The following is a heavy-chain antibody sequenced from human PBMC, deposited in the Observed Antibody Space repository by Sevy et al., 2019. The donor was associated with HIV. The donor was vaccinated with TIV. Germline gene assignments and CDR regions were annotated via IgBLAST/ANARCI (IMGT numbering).Heavy chain of an antibody. CDR2: ISGNGGYT. Sequence: GGSLRLSCAASGFTFSSYAMSWVRQAPGKGLEWVSVISGNGGYTYYADSVKGRFTISRDTSKNTLYLQMNSLRAEDTAVYYCAKGSTSSSEVGYFDYWGQGTLGTVSS. V-gene: IGHV3-23*01. D-gene: IGHD2-2*01. J-gene: IGHJ4*02. CDR1: GFTFSSYA. CDR3: AKGSTSSSEVGYFDY.